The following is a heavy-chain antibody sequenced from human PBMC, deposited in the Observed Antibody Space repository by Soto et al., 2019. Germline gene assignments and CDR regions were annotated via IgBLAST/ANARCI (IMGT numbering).Heavy chain of an antibody. CDR2: IYHSGST. CDR3: ARDPEWEILYFDY. J-gene: IGHJ4*02. Sequence: PSETLSLTCAVSGYSISSGYYWGWIRQPPGKGLEWIGSIYHSGSTYYNPSLKSRVTISVDTSKNQFSLKLSSVTAADTAVYYCARDPEWEILYFDYWGQVXLFTVSS. D-gene: IGHD1-26*01. CDR1: GYSISSGYY. V-gene: IGHV4-38-2*02.